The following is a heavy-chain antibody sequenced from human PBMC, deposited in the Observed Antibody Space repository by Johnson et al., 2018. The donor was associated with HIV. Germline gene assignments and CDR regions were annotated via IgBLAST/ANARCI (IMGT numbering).Heavy chain of an antibody. J-gene: IGHJ3*02. Sequence: QMQLVESGGGVVQPGRSLRLSCAASGFIFSDYAMHWVRLAPGKGLEWVAVTSYDEIKKNYADSVKGRFTISRDNAKNSLYLQMNSLRAEDTAVYYCARWVDTTFDIWGQGTMVTVSS. CDR3: ARWVDTTFDI. D-gene: IGHD5-18*01. CDR1: GFIFSDYA. CDR2: TSYDEIKK. V-gene: IGHV3-30*04.